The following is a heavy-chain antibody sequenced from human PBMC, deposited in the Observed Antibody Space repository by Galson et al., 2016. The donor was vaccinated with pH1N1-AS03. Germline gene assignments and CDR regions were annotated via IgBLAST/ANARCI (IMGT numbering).Heavy chain of an antibody. CDR1: GYTFTDYY. J-gene: IGHJ4*02. Sequence: SVKVSCKASGYTFTDYYIHWVRQAPGQGLEWMGRLTPNSGVTNYAQKFQGRVTMTRDMSLTTAYMELSSLKSDDTAVYYCATKQQLASRGQGTLVTVSS. CDR2: LTPNSGVT. V-gene: IGHV1-2*06. CDR3: ATKQQLAS. D-gene: IGHD1-1*01.